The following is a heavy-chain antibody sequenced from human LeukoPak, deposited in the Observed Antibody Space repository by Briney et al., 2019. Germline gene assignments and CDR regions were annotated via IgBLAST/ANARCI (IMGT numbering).Heavy chain of an antibody. CDR3: AELGITMIGGV. CDR2: ISSSGSTI. J-gene: IGHJ6*04. CDR1: GFTFDDYA. V-gene: IGHV3-48*03. Sequence: GRSLRLSCAASGFTFDDYAMHWVRQAPGKGLEWVSYISSSGSTIYYAGSVKGRFTISRDNAKNSLYLQMNSLRAEDTAVYYCAELGITMIGGVWGKGTTVTISS. D-gene: IGHD3-10*02.